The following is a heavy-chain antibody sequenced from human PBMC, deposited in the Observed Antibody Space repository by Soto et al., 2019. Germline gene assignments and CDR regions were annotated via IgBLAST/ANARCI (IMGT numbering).Heavy chain of an antibody. J-gene: IGHJ4*02. D-gene: IGHD6-19*01. CDR3: ARHSSGWFDY. CDR1: GGSISSSSYY. CDR2: IYYSGST. V-gene: IGHV4-39*01. Sequence: PSETLSLTCTVSGGSISSSSYYWGWIRQPPGKGLEWIGSIYYSGSTYYNPSLKSRVTISVDTSKNQFSLKLSSVTAADTAVYYCARHSSGWFDYWGQGTLVTVSS.